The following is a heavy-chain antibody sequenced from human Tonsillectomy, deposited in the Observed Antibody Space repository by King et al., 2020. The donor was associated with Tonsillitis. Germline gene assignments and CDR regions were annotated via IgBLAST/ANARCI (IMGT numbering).Heavy chain of an antibody. J-gene: IGHJ5*02. D-gene: IGHD5-12*01. Sequence: VQLQESGPGLVEPSETLSLTCSVSGASISNYHWTWLRPTPGKGLEYIGYVYNSGSTFYTPSLKSRVTISVDTSKSQFSLRLSSVTAADTAVYFCARGVGGYRFDPWGQGALVTVSS. CDR2: VYNSGST. CDR1: GASISNYH. CDR3: ARGVGGYRFDP. V-gene: IGHV4-59*01.